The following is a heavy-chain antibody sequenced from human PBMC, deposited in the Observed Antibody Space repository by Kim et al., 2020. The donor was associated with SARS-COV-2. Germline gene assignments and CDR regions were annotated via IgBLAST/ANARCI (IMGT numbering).Heavy chain of an antibody. Sequence: KFQGRVTMTRNTSISTAYMELSSRRSEDTAVYYCARVHGDYGDYEDAFDIWGQGTMVTVSS. J-gene: IGHJ3*02. CDR3: ARVHGDYGDYEDAFDI. D-gene: IGHD4-17*01. V-gene: IGHV1-8*01.